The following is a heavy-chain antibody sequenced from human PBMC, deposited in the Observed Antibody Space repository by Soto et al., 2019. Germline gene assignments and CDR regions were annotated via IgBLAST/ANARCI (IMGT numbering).Heavy chain of an antibody. CDR1: GGSISSSSYY. CDR2: IYYSGST. D-gene: IGHD3-16*01. V-gene: IGHV4-39*07. CDR3: ARGSSLGPRPLAFGFDL. J-gene: IGHJ2*01. Sequence: SETLSLTCTVSGGSISSSSYYWGWIRQPPGKGLEWIGSIYYSGSTYYNPSLKSRVTISVDTSKNQFSLKLSSVTAADTAVYYCARGSSLGPRPLAFGFDLWGRGTLLTVSS.